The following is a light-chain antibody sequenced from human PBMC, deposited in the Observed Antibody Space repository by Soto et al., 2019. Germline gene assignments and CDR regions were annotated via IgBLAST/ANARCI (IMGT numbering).Light chain of an antibody. CDR3: QQYYSYPLT. CDR1: QGISSY. Sequence: AIRVTQSPSSFSASTGDRVTITCRASQGISSYLAWYQQKPGKAPKLLIYAASTLQSGVPSRFSGSGSGTDFTLTISCLQSEDFATYYCQQYYSYPLTFAGGTKVDIK. CDR2: AAS. J-gene: IGKJ4*01. V-gene: IGKV1-8*01.